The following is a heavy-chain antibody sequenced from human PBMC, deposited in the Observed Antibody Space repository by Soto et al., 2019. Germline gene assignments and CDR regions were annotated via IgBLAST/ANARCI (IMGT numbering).Heavy chain of an antibody. CDR2: IKYSGNT. D-gene: IGHD3-10*01. CDR1: DSISTYY. Sequence: SETLSLTCTVDSISTYYWNWIRQTPGKGLEWIASIKYSGNTYYNPSLKSRVTISVDTSKNQFSLKLSSVTAADTAVYYCARARLSRSWWFDPWGQGTLVTVSS. CDR3: ARARLSRSWWFDP. V-gene: IGHV4-59*01. J-gene: IGHJ5*02.